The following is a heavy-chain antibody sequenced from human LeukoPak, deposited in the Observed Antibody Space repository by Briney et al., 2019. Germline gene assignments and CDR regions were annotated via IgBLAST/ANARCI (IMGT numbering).Heavy chain of an antibody. CDR2: ISYDGSNK. J-gene: IGHJ4*02. Sequence: GGSLRLSCAASGFTFSSYGMHWVRQAPGKGLEWVAVISYDGSNKYYADSVKGRFTISRDNSKNTLYLQMNSLRAEDTAVYYCAKGNDYGDYDQQIGRCWGQGTLVTVSS. V-gene: IGHV3-30*18. CDR1: GFTFSSYG. D-gene: IGHD4-17*01. CDR3: AKGNDYGDYDQQIGRC.